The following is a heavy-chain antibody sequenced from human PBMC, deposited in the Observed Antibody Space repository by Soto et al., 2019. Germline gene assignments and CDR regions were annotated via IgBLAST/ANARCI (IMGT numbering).Heavy chain of an antibody. CDR2: INSDGSRV. V-gene: IGHV3-74*01. J-gene: IGHJ4*02. Sequence: EVQLVESGGDLVQPGGSLRLSCAASGFTFSSYGMHWVRQVPGKGLVWLSRINSDGSRVNYADSVKGRFAISRDNAKNTLSLQFNSLTVEDTAGYYCESGVGGAYYQDYLGRGSVAPVSS. CDR1: GFTFSSYG. D-gene: IGHD3-22*01. CDR3: ESGVGGAYYQDY.